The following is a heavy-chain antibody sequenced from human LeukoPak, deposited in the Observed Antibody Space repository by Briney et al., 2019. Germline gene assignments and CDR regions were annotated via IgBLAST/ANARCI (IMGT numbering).Heavy chain of an antibody. D-gene: IGHD3/OR15-3a*01. Sequence: GGSLRLSCAASGFTFSDYYMSWIRQAPGKGLEWVSYISSSSYTNYADSVKGRFTISRDNAKNSLYLQMNSLRAEDTAVYYCARAGTGYFTVGGNFDYWGQGTLVTVSS. CDR3: ARAGTGYFTVGGNFDY. CDR2: ISSSSYT. J-gene: IGHJ4*02. V-gene: IGHV3-11*06. CDR1: GFTFSDYY.